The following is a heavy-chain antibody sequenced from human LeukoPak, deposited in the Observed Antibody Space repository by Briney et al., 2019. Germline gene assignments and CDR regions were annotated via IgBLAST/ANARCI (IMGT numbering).Heavy chain of an antibody. J-gene: IGHJ4*02. CDR1: GFTFSSYG. Sequence: GRSLRLSCAASGFTFSSYGMHWVRQAPGKGLEWVAVIWYDGSNKYYADSVKGRFTISRDNSKNTLYLQMNSLRAEDTAVYYCARGPFNIVLMVYASNFDYWGQGTLVTVSS. CDR3: ARGPFNIVLMVYASNFDY. V-gene: IGHV3-33*01. D-gene: IGHD2-8*01. CDR2: IWYDGSNK.